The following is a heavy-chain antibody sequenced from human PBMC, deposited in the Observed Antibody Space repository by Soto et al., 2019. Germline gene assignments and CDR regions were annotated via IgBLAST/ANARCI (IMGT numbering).Heavy chain of an antibody. J-gene: IGHJ4*02. CDR3: ARANYCSSTSCYPYYIDY. CDR2: ISSSSSYI. CDR1: GFTFSSYS. V-gene: IGHV3-21*01. Sequence: GGSLRLSCAASGFTFSSYSMNWVRQAPGKGLEWVSSISSSSSYIYYADSVKGRFTISRDNAKNSLYLQMNSLRAEDTAVYYCARANYCSSTSCYPYYIDYWGQGTLVTVSS. D-gene: IGHD2-2*01.